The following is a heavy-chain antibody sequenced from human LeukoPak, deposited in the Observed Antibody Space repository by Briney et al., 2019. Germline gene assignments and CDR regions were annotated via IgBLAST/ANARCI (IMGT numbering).Heavy chain of an antibody. D-gene: IGHD3-22*01. Sequence: GGSLRLSCAASGFTFSGSAMHWVRQASGKGLEWVGRIRSKANSYATAYAASVKGRFTISRDDSKNTAYLQMNSLKTEDTAVYYCTRRAGDYYDSTDLGDWGQGTLVTVSS. V-gene: IGHV3-73*01. J-gene: IGHJ4*02. CDR2: IRSKANSYAT. CDR3: TRRAGDYYDSTDLGD. CDR1: GFTFSGSA.